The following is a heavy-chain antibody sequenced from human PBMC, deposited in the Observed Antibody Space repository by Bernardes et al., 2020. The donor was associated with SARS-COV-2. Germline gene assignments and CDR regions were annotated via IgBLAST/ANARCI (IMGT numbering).Heavy chain of an antibody. CDR3: ARVDFSNLYYFDY. D-gene: IGHD4-4*01. CDR1: GFIFSSYT. V-gene: IGHV3-21*06. J-gene: IGHJ4*02. CDR2: ISTSSSYI. Sequence: GGSLRLSCAASGFIFSSYTMNWVRQGPGKGLEWISSISTSSSYISYSDSVRGRFTISRDNAKNSVSLQMNSLRAEDTAVYYCARVDFSNLYYFDYWGQGTPVTVSS.